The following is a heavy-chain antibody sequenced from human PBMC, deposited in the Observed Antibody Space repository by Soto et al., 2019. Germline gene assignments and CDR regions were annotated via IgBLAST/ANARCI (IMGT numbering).Heavy chain of an antibody. CDR3: ARGGTRLEYCDNSSANKDDFDV. CDR1: GYTFTGYY. J-gene: IGHJ3*01. Sequence: ASLKVSCKASGYTFTGYYIHWLRQAPGHGLQWMGWLNPDSSATNYAQNFQGRVTMTRDTSISTAYMELTRLKSGDTAVYYCARGGTRLEYCDNSSANKDDFDVWGHGTMVTV. CDR2: LNPDSSAT. D-gene: IGHD3-22*01. V-gene: IGHV1-2*02.